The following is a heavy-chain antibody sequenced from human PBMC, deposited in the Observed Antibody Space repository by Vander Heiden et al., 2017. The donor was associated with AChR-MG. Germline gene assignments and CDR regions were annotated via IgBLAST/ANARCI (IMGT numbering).Heavy chain of an antibody. V-gene: IGHV4-4*09. D-gene: IGHD2-15*01. Sequence: QVHLQESGPGLVKPLETLSLTCSVSGDSIDRSSWNWIRQPPGKGLEWIGRTSPTGTRYNPSLQRRVTILVDKSNNQFSLRLNSVTAADTAIYYCVRRVEESTPVAERTWFNPWGQGIPVPGSS. CDR2: TSPTGT. CDR3: VRRVEESTPVAERTWFNP. J-gene: IGHJ5*02. CDR1: GDSIDRSS.